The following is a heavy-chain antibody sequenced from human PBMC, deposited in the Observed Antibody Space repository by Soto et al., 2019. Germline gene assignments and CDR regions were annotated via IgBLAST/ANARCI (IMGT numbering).Heavy chain of an antibody. J-gene: IGHJ4*02. Sequence: QITLKESGPTLVKPTQTLTLTCTFSGFSLSTSGVGVGWIRQPPGKALEWLALIYWDDDKRYSPSLKSRLTITKDTSKNQVVLTMTTMDPVDTATYYCAHDAYCGGDCYLYYFDYWGQGTLVTVSS. CDR2: IYWDDDK. V-gene: IGHV2-5*02. CDR3: AHDAYCGGDCYLYYFDY. D-gene: IGHD2-21*02. CDR1: GFSLSTSGVG.